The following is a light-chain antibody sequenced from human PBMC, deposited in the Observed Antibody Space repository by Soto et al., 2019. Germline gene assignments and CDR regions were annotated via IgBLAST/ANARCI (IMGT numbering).Light chain of an antibody. CDR3: HHYNNWPPRNT. V-gene: IGKV3-15*01. Sequence: EIVMTQSPATLSLSPGERATLSCRASQSVSSNLVWYPQKPGQAPRLLIYDTSTRATNAPARFSGSGSETEFTLTISGLQSEDFGIYYCHHYNNWPPRNTFGQGTKVDIK. CDR1: QSVSSN. J-gene: IGKJ2*01. CDR2: DTS.